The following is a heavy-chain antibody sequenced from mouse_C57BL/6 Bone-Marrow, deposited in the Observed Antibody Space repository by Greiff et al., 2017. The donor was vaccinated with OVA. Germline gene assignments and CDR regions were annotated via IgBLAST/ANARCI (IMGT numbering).Heavy chain of an antibody. CDR3: ARYYYGSSYDWYFDV. Sequence: VKLQESGAELVRPGTSVKMSCKASGYTFTNYWIGWAKQRPGHGLEWIGDIYPGGGYTNYNEKFKGKATLTADKSSSTAYMQFSSLTSEDSAIYYCARYYYGSSYDWYFDVWGTGTTVTVSS. D-gene: IGHD1-1*01. J-gene: IGHJ1*03. CDR1: GYTFTNYW. CDR2: IYPGGGYT. V-gene: IGHV1-63*01.